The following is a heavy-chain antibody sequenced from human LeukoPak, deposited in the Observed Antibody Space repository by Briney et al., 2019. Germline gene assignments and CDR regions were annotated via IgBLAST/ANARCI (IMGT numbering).Heavy chain of an antibody. CDR3: ARSWRYSGSYWTTYPQNYFDY. Sequence: PGGSLRLSCAASGFIFSSYWMSWVRQAPGKGLEWVANIKQDGSEKYYVDSVKGRFTISRDNAKNSLYLQMNSLRAEDTAVYYCARSWRYSGSYWTTYPQNYFDYWGQGTLVTVSS. J-gene: IGHJ4*02. CDR1: GFIFSSYW. V-gene: IGHV3-7*02. CDR2: IKQDGSEK. D-gene: IGHD1-26*01.